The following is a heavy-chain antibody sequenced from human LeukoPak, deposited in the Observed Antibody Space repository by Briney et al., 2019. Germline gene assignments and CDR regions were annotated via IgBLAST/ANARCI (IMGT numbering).Heavy chain of an antibody. D-gene: IGHD2-21*02. CDR1: GITFSSYA. J-gene: IGHJ5*02. CDR2: ISSEGSDK. V-gene: IGHV3-30-3*01. CDR3: ARGLLPPRWFDP. Sequence: PGGSLRLSCAASGITFSSYAMHWVRQAPGKGLEWVAAISSEGSDKYCAESMKGRLTISRDNSKNTLYLQMNSLRAEDTAVYYCARGLLPPRWFDPWGQGTLVTVSS.